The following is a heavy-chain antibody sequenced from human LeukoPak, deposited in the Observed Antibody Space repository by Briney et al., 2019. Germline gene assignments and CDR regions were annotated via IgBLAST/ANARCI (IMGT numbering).Heavy chain of an antibody. CDR3: ASGLRFFLPSDY. Sequence: PGGSLRLSCAASGFTLSSYAMSWVRQAPGKGLEWVSAISGSGGSTYYADSVKGRFIISRDNSKNTLYLQMNSLRAEDTAVYYCASGLRFFLPSDYWGQGTLVTVSS. D-gene: IGHD3-3*01. J-gene: IGHJ4*02. V-gene: IGHV3-23*01. CDR1: GFTLSSYA. CDR2: ISGSGGST.